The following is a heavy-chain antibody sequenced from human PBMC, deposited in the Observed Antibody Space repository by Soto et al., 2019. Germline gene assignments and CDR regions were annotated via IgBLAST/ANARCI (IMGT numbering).Heavy chain of an antibody. CDR3: AALSYGSGFIDE. CDR2: VFHSGST. Sequence: QVQLQESGPGLVKPSGTLSLTCAVSGGSISISNWWSWVRQPPGKGLEWIGEVFHSGSTNYNPSLKSRLTISVDKSKNQFSLKLTSVTAVDTAVYYCAALSYGSGFIDEWGQGTLVTVS. D-gene: IGHD3-3*01. J-gene: IGHJ4*02. CDR1: GGSISISNW. V-gene: IGHV4-4*02.